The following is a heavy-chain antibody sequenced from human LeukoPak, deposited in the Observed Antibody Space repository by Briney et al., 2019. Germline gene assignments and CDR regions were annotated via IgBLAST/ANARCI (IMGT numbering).Heavy chain of an antibody. CDR3: ARELAGNEYYFDY. CDR1: GFIVSSNY. CDR2: IYSGGST. J-gene: IGHJ4*02. V-gene: IGHV3-53*01. D-gene: IGHD1-1*01. Sequence: GGSLRLSCAASGFIVSSNYMSWVRQAPGKGLEWVSVIYSGGSTYYADSVKGRFTISRDNSKNTLYLQMNSLRAEDTAVYYCARELAGNEYYFDYWGQGTLVTVSS.